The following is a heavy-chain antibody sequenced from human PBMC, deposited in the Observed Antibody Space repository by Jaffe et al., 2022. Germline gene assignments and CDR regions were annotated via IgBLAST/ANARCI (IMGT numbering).Heavy chain of an antibody. V-gene: IGHV1-3*01. Sequence: QVQLVQSGAEVKKPGASVKVSCKASGYTFTSYAMHWVRQAPGQRLEWMGWINAGNGNTKYSQKFQGRVTITRDTSASTAYMELSSLRSEDTAVYYCARDGVRYFDWLLYGYFDYWGQGTLVTVSS. CDR3: ARDGVRYFDWLLYGYFDY. CDR2: INAGNGNT. J-gene: IGHJ4*02. CDR1: GYTFTSYA. D-gene: IGHD3-9*01.